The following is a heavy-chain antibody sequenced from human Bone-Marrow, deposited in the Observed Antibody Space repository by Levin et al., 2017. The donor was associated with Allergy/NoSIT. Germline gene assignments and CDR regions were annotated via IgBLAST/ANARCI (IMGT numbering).Heavy chain of an antibody. D-gene: IGHD5-12*01. CDR1: NDSVSSKNYW. CDR3: MIWDASGNSDH. Sequence: SETLSLTCSVSNDSVSSKNYWWGWIRQPPGKGLEWIASIYYSGKTFYNPSLESRLSISLDTSKNQHSLRLRSVTAADTAVYYCMIWDASGNSDHWGQGGLVTVSS. J-gene: IGHJ4*02. V-gene: IGHV4-39*07. CDR2: IYYSGKT.